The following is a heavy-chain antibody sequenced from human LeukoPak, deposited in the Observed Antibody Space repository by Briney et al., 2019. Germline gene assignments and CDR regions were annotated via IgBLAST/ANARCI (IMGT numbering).Heavy chain of an antibody. D-gene: IGHD2-8*01. CDR3: ARHLSSMLRTYHFDY. CDR2: INPGNSDT. V-gene: IGHV5-51*01. J-gene: IGHJ4*02. CDR1: EYTFTNYW. Sequence: GESLKISCKGSEYTFTNYWIGWVRHMPGKGLEWMGIINPGNSDTRYSPSFQGQVTISVDKSITTAYLQWSSLKASDTAMYYCARHLSSMLRTYHFDYWGQGTLVTVSS.